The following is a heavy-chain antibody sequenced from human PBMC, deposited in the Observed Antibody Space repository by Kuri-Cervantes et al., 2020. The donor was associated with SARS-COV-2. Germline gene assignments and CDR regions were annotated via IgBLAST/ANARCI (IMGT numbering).Heavy chain of an antibody. CDR2: IYYTVTP. CDR1: GGSVNSYY. D-gene: IGHD2-2*01. Sequence: LRLSCTVFGGSVNSYYWTWIRQPPGKGLEWVGSIYYTVTPNYHPSLKSRVTMSIDTSKNQFSLKLSSGTAADTAVYYCARGPHCSSTSCNRDYWGQGTLVTVSS. CDR3: ARGPHCSSTSCNRDY. J-gene: IGHJ4*02. V-gene: IGHV4-59*02.